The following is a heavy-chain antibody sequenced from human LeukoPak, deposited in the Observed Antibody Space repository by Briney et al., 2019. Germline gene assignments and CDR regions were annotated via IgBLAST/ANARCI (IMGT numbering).Heavy chain of an antibody. CDR3: GGYCSSTSCRRAGYYYYYMDV. Sequence: SETLSLTCAVYGGSFSGYYWSWIRQPPGKGLEWIGEINHSGSTNYNPSLKSRVTISVDTSKNQFSLKLSSVTAAATAVYYCGGYCSSTSCRRAGYYYYYMDVWGKGTTVTVSS. CDR1: GGSFSGYY. D-gene: IGHD2-2*01. J-gene: IGHJ6*03. V-gene: IGHV4-34*01. CDR2: INHSGST.